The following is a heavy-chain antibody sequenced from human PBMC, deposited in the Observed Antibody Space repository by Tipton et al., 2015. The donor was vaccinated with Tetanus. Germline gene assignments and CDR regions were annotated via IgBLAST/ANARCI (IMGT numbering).Heavy chain of an antibody. D-gene: IGHD3-3*01. Sequence: GASIRGGTFYWGWIRQPPGKGLEWIGSIYESGDTYYIPSLKSRVMISVDTSTNQFSLTLNSMAAADTGVYYCARHQSGYFTPFDYWGQGKLVTVSS. CDR3: ARHQSGYFTPFDY. CDR2: IYESGDT. V-gene: IGHV4-39*01. CDR1: GASIRGGTFY. J-gene: IGHJ4*02.